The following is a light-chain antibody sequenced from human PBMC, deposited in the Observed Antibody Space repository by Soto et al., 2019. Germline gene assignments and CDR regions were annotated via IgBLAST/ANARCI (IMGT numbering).Light chain of an antibody. CDR3: QQCYSFWT. J-gene: IGKJ1*01. CDR1: QSISNW. V-gene: IGKV1-5*01. CDR2: DVS. Sequence: DIQMTQSPSSLSASVGDRVTITCRASQSISNWLAWYQQKPGKAPTLLIYDVSRLESGVPSRFSGSGSGTEFTLTISSLQPDDFATYYCQQCYSFWTFGQGTKVDIK.